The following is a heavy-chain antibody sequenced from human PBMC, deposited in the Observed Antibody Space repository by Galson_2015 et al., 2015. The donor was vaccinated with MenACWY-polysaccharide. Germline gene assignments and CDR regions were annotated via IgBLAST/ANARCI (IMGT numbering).Heavy chain of an antibody. V-gene: IGHV3-7*01. CDR1: GFTVSGYW. J-gene: IGHJ5*02. CDR3: ARGRITIGP. D-gene: IGHD3-3*01. CDR2: IKQDGSEK. Sequence: SLRLSCAASGFTVSGYWMTWVRQAPGKGLEWVANIKQDGSEKNYVNSVEGRFTISRDNAKNSLYLQMNSLRAGDTAVNYCARGRITIGPWGQGTLVTVS.